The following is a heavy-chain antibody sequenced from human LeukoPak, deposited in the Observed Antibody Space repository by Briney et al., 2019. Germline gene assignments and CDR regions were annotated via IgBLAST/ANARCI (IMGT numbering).Heavy chain of an antibody. CDR2: INHSGST. CDR3: AGIATGFNWFDP. J-gene: IGHJ5*02. CDR1: GGSFSGYY. Sequence: SETLSLTCAVYGGSFSGYYWSWIRQPPGKGLEWIGEINHSGSTNYNPSLKSRVTISVDTSKNQFSLKLSSVTAADTAVYYCAGIATGFNWFDPWGQGPLVTVSS. D-gene: IGHD6-13*01. V-gene: IGHV4-34*01.